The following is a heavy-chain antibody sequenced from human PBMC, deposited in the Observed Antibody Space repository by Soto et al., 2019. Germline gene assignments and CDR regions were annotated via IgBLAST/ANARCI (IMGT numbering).Heavy chain of an antibody. V-gene: IGHV3-30*18. D-gene: IGHD2-8*01. CDR3: AKDKGYCTNGVCSYYFDY. Sequence: PGGSLRLSCAASGFTFSSYGMHWVRQAPGKGLEWVAVISYDGSNKYYVDSVKGRFTISRDNSKNTLYLQMNSLRAEDTAVYYCAKDKGYCTNGVCSYYFDYWGQGTLVTVSS. CDR1: GFTFSSYG. J-gene: IGHJ4*02. CDR2: ISYDGSNK.